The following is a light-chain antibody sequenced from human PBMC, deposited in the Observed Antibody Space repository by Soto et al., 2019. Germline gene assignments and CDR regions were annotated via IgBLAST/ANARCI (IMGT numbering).Light chain of an antibody. J-gene: IGKJ1*01. CDR1: QSVSSN. Sequence: EIEMTQSPATLSVSPGERATLSCMASQSVSSNLAWYQQKPGQAPRLLIYGASARATGIPARFSGGGSGTEFTLTISSLQSEDFAVYYCQQYNNWPLTFGQGTKVDIK. CDR3: QQYNNWPLT. CDR2: GAS. V-gene: IGKV3-15*01.